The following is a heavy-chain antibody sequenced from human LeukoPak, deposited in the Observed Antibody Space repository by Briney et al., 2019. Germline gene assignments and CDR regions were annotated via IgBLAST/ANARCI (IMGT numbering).Heavy chain of an antibody. V-gene: IGHV1-2*06. J-gene: IGHJ4*02. D-gene: IGHD6-6*01. CDR2: INPNSGGT. CDR1: GYTFTGYY. Sequence: ASVKVSCKASGYTFTGYYMHWVRQAPGQGLEWMGRINPNSGGTNYAQKFQGRVTMTRDTSISTAYMELSRLRSDDTAVYYCARSNEYSSHFDYWGQGTLVTVSS. CDR3: ARSNEYSSHFDY.